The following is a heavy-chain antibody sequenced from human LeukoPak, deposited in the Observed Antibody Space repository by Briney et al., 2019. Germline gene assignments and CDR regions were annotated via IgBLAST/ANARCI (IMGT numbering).Heavy chain of an antibody. D-gene: IGHD3-10*01. Sequence: PTGGSLRLSCAASGFTFSSYSMNWVRQAPGKGLEWVSYISSSSSTIYYADSVKGRFTISRDNAKNSLYLQMNSLRAEDTAVYYCARDSVLWFGEPIEYFQHWGQGTLVTVSS. CDR2: ISSSSSTI. V-gene: IGHV3-48*01. CDR1: GFTFSSYS. J-gene: IGHJ1*01. CDR3: ARDSVLWFGEPIEYFQH.